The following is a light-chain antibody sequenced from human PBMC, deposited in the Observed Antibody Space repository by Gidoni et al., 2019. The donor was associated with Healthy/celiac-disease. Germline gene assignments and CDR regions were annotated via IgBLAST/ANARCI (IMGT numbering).Light chain of an antibody. Sequence: QSALTQPASVSGSPGQSITISCTGTSSDVGSYNLVSWYQQHPGKAPKLMIYEGSKRPSGVSNRFAGSKSGNTASLTISGLQAEEEAEYYCCSYAGSRVFGGGTKLTV. V-gene: IGLV2-23*01. J-gene: IGLJ2*01. CDR1: SSDVGSYNL. CDR3: CSYAGSRV. CDR2: EGS.